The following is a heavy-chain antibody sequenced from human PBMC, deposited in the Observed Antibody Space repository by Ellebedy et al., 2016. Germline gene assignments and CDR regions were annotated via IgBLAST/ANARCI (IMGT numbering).Heavy chain of an antibody. J-gene: IGHJ4*02. CDR2: ISGSSSYI. Sequence: GGSLRLSXAASGFIFRTYSMSWVRQAPGKGLEWVSCISGSSSYIYYADSLKGRFTISRDNAKNSLYLQMNSLRAEDTAVYYCAREEGAFWSFDYWGQGTLVTVSS. D-gene: IGHD1-26*01. V-gene: IGHV3-21*01. CDR3: AREEGAFWSFDY. CDR1: GFIFRTYS.